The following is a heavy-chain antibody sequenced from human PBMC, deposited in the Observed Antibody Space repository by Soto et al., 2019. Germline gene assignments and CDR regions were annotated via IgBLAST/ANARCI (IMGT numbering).Heavy chain of an antibody. CDR3: ANGPDGSGYYHNWFDS. CDR2: ISRTGDSA. CDR1: GFSFSDYA. V-gene: IGHV3-23*01. J-gene: IGHJ5*01. D-gene: IGHD3-22*01. Sequence: EVHLLESGGALVQPGGSLTLSCAASGFSFSDYAMSWVRQAPGKGLEWVSSISRTGDSAYYADSVKGRFAISRDRSKNRVSLQMNSLRAEDTSVYYCANGPDGSGYYHNWFDSWGQGTLITVSS.